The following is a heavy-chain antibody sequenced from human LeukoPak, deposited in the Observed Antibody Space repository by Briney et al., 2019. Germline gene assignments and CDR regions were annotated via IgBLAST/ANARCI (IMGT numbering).Heavy chain of an antibody. CDR2: FSTNSGA. CDR1: GFTFSDYA. CDR3: AKANRGWYFKEYFFDY. J-gene: IGHJ4*02. V-gene: IGHV3-23*01. Sequence: GGSLRLSCAASGFTFSDYAMSWVRQAPGKGLEWVSIFSTNSGALYATSVKGRFTTSRDNSRNTLYLQMDSLGVDDTAIYYCAKANRGWYFKEYFFDYWGLGTPVTVSS. D-gene: IGHD6-19*01.